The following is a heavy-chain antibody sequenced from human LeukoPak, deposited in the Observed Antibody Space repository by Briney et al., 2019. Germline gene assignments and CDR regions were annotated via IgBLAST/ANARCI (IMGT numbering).Heavy chain of an antibody. CDR1: GGSISSYY. D-gene: IGHD2-2*01. V-gene: IGHV4-4*09. CDR2: IYTSGST. J-gene: IGHJ3*02. Sequence: SETLSLTCTVSGGSISSYYWSWIRQPPGKGLEWIGYIYTSGSTNYNPSLKSRVTISVDTSKNQFSLKLSSVTAADTAVYYCARRQGVVVVPAGRGRGAFDIWGQGTMVTVSS. CDR3: ARRQGVVVVPAGRGRGAFDI.